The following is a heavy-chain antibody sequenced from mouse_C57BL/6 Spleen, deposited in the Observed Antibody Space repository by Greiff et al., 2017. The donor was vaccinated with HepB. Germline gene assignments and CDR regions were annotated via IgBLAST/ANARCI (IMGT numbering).Heavy chain of an antibody. J-gene: IGHJ3*01. V-gene: IGHV1-50*01. CDR1: GYTFTSYW. Sequence: QVQLQQPGAELVKPGASVKLSCKASGYTFTSYWMQWVKQRPGQGLEWIGEIDPSDSYTNYNQKFKGKATLTVDTSSSTAYMQLSSLTSEDSAVYYCARSGARAYWGKGTLVTVSA. CDR3: ARSGARAY. CDR2: IDPSDSYT. D-gene: IGHD3-2*02.